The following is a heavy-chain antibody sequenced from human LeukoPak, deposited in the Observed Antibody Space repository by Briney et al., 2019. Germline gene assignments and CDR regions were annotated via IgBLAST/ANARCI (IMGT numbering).Heavy chain of an antibody. CDR1: GGSISSSS. CDR3: ARVILD. CDR2: ISSSSSYI. V-gene: IGHV3-21*01. Sequence: ETLSLTCTVSGGSISSSSYYWGWIRQAPGKGLEWVSSISSSSSYIYYADSVKGRFTISRDNAKNSLYLQMNSLRAEDTAVYYCARVILDWGQGTLVTVSS. J-gene: IGHJ4*02.